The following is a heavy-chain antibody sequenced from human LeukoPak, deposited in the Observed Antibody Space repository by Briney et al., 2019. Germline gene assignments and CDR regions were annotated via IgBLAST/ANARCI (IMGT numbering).Heavy chain of an antibody. V-gene: IGHV3-11*04. D-gene: IGHD3-10*01. CDR2: ISSSGTMI. J-gene: IGHJ1*01. CDR3: ARGDYYGSGEWPL. CDR1: GITFSDYY. Sequence: PGGSLRLSCAASGITFSDYYMTWIRQAPGKGLEWVSYISSSGTMINYADSVKGRFTISRDNAKNSLYLQMNSLRAEDTAVYYCARGDYYGSGEWPLWGQGTLVTVSS.